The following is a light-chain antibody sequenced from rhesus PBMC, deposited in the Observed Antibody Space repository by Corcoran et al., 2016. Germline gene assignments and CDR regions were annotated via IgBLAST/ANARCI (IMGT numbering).Light chain of an antibody. CDR1: QGISTY. V-gene: IGKV1-43*02. CDR2: KAS. J-gene: IGKJ2*01. CDR3: LQYNSDPLS. Sequence: DIQMTQSPSSLSASVGDRVTITCRASQGISTYLNWYQQKPGKAPKRLIYKASTLESGVPSRFSGSGSGTDFNLTISSLQPEDFATYYCLQYNSDPLSFGQGTKVEIK.